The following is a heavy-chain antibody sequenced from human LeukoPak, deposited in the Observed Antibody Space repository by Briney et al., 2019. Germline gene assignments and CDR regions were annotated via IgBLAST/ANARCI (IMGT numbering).Heavy chain of an antibody. CDR1: GFTFSSYS. CDR2: IYSGGST. CDR3: ARERERETYYYDSSGPNWFDP. D-gene: IGHD3-22*01. V-gene: IGHV3-53*01. Sequence: GGSLRLSCAASGFTFSSYSMNWVRQAPGKGLEWVSVIYSGGSTYYADSVKGRFTISRDNSKNTLYLQMNSLRAEDTAVYYCARERERETYYYDSSGPNWFDPWGQGTLVTVSS. J-gene: IGHJ5*02.